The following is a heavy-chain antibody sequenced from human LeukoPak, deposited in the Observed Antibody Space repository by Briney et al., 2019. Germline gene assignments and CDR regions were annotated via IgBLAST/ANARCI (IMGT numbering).Heavy chain of an antibody. CDR3: ARAGIAAAGTGIAVAGVDY. CDR1: GGTFSSYA. J-gene: IGHJ4*02. CDR2: IFPILGIA. V-gene: IGHV1-69*04. D-gene: IGHD6-19*01. Sequence: SVKVSCKASGGTFSSYAISWVRQAPGQGLEWMGRIFPILGIANYAQKFQGRVTITAGKSTSTAYMELSSLRSEDTAVYYCARAGIAAAGTGIAVAGVDYWGQGTLVTVSS.